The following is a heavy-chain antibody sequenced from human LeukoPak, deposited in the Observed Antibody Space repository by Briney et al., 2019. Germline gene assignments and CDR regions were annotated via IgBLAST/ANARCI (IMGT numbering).Heavy chain of an antibody. CDR2: IYYSGST. J-gene: IGHJ6*02. CDR1: GYSISSSNW. CDR3: ARILAGVAYYYGMDI. Sequence: PWETLSLTCAVSGYSISSSNWWGWIRQPPGKGLGWIGYIYYSGSTYYKPSLKSRVTMSVDTSRNQLSLKLSSVTAVDTAVYYCARILAGVAYYYGMDIWGQGTTVTVSS. D-gene: IGHD2-21*01. V-gene: IGHV4-28*01.